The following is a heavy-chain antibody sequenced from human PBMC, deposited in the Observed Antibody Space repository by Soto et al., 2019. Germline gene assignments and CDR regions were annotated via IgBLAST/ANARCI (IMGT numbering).Heavy chain of an antibody. Sequence: GGSLRLSCAASGFTFSSYAMSWVRQAPGKGLEWVSAISGSGGSTYYADSVKGRFTISRDNSKNTLYLQMNSLRAEDTAVYYCAKDYYDSSGYPDIGAFDIWGQGTMVTVSS. V-gene: IGHV3-23*01. CDR2: ISGSGGST. J-gene: IGHJ3*02. D-gene: IGHD3-22*01. CDR3: AKDYYDSSGYPDIGAFDI. CDR1: GFTFSSYA.